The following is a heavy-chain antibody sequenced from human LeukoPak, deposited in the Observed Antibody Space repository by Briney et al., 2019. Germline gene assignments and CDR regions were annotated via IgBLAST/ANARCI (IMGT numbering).Heavy chain of an antibody. CDR3: ARGGASRYSSSFNWFDP. D-gene: IGHD6-13*01. Sequence: GASVTVACKASGYTFTSYAMNWVRQAPGQGREWVGWINTNTGHPTYAQGFTGRFVFSLDTSVSTAYLQISSLKAEDTAVYYCARGGASRYSSSFNWFDPWGQGTLVTVSS. CDR1: GYTFTSYA. V-gene: IGHV7-4-1*02. CDR2: INTNTGHP. J-gene: IGHJ5*02.